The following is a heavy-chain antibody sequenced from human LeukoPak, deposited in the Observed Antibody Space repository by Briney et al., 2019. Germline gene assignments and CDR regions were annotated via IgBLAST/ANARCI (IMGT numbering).Heavy chain of an antibody. CDR3: ARRRYYDSSGSGAFDI. V-gene: IGHV5-51*01. CDR1: GYSFTNYW. Sequence: GESLKISCKGSGYSFTNYWIGWVRQMPGKGLEWMGIIYPADSDTRYSPSFQGQVTISADKSISTAYLQWSSLKASDTAMYYCARRRYYDSSGSGAFDIWGQGTMVTVSS. CDR2: IYPADSDT. D-gene: IGHD3-22*01. J-gene: IGHJ3*02.